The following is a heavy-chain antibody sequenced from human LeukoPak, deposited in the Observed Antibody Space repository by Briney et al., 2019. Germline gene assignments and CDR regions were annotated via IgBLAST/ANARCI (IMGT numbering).Heavy chain of an antibody. CDR1: GFTFSSYS. CDR2: ISSSSSYI. CDR3: KGVRFGELSKYYFDY. Sequence: PGGSLRLSCAASGFTFSSYSMNWVRQAPGKGLEWVSSISSSSSYIYYADSVKGRFTISRDNAKNSLYLQMNSLRAEDTAVYYCKGVRFGELSKYYFDYWGQGTLVTVSS. J-gene: IGHJ4*02. V-gene: IGHV3-21*04. D-gene: IGHD3-10*01.